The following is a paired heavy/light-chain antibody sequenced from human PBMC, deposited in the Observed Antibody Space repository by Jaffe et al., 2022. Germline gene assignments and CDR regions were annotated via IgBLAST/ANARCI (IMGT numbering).Light chain of an antibody. V-gene: IGLV2-11*01. CDR2: DVS. J-gene: IGLJ1*01. CDR1: SSDVGGYNY. CDR3: CSYAGSYTGV. Sequence: QSALTQPRSVSGSPGQSVTISCTGTSSDVGGYNYVSWYQQHPGKAPKLMIYDVSKRPSGVPDRFSGSKSGNTASLTISGLQAEDEADYYCCSYAGSYTGVFGTGTKVTVL.
Heavy chain of an antibody. V-gene: IGHV3-9*01. CDR3: AKDRHYDFWSGYYYYYYYYMDV. D-gene: IGHD3-3*01. J-gene: IGHJ6*03. CDR2: ISWNSGSI. Sequence: EVQLVESGGGLVQPGRSLRLSCAASGFTFDDYAMHWVRQAPGKGLEWVSGISWNSGSIGYADSVKGRFTISRDNAKNSLYLQMNSLRAEDTALYYCAKDRHYDFWSGYYYYYYYYMDVWGKGTTVTVSS. CDR1: GFTFDDYA.